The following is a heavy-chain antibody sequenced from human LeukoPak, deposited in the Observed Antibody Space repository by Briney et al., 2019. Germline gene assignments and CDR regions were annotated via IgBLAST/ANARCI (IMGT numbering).Heavy chain of an antibody. CDR1: GGTFSSYA. CDR2: IIPIFGTA. D-gene: IGHD6-6*01. CDR3: ARDSSSLGYYYYMDV. J-gene: IGHJ6*03. Sequence: SVKVSCKASGGTFSSYAISWVRQAPGQGLEWMGGIIPIFGTANYALKFQGRVTITADESTSTAYMELSSLRSEDTAVYYCARDSSSLGYYYYMDVWGKGTTVTVSS. V-gene: IGHV1-69*13.